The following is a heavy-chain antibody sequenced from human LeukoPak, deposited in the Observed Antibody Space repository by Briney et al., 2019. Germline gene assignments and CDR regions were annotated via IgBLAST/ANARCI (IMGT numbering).Heavy chain of an antibody. J-gene: IGHJ3*02. Sequence: PSETLSFTCTVSGGSISSYYWSWIRQPPGKGLEWIGYIYYSGSTNYNPSLKSRVTISVDTSKNQFSLKLSSVTAADTAVYYCARDTNYYDTFDAFDIWGQGTMVTVSS. CDR1: GGSISSYY. D-gene: IGHD3-22*01. CDR3: ARDTNYYDTFDAFDI. CDR2: IYYSGST. V-gene: IGHV4-59*01.